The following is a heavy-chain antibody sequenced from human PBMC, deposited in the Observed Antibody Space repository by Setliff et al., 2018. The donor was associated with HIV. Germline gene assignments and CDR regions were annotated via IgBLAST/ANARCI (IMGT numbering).Heavy chain of an antibody. Sequence: SETLSLTCAVYTESLTRYDWAWIRQSPEKGLEWIGEIDDSGSIIYNPSLQSRVTMSVDTSKNQFSLKLDSLTAADSAVYYCARTTRHDGAAYDAFDLWGQGTLVTVSS. V-gene: IGHV4-34*01. CDR3: ARTTRHDGAAYDAFDL. CDR1: TESLTRYD. D-gene: IGHD1-1*01. CDR2: IDDSGSI. J-gene: IGHJ3*01.